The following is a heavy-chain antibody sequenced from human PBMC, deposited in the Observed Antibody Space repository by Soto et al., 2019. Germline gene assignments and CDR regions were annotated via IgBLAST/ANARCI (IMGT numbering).Heavy chain of an antibody. Sequence: QVQLVESGGGVVQPGRSLRLSCAASGFTFSSYGMHWVRQAPGKGLEWVAVISYDGSNKYYADSVKGRFTISRDNSKNTLYLQMNSLRAEDTAVYYCAKDRTRYYGPFDYWGQGTLVTVSS. CDR2: ISYDGSNK. CDR1: GFTFSSYG. J-gene: IGHJ4*02. CDR3: AKDRTRYYGPFDY. D-gene: IGHD3-10*01. V-gene: IGHV3-30*18.